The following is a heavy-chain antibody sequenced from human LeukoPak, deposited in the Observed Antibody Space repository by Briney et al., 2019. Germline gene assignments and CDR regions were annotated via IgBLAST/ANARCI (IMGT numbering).Heavy chain of an antibody. J-gene: IGHJ4*02. D-gene: IGHD6-6*01. Sequence: ASVKVSCKASGYTFTGYAMHWVRQAPGQRLEWMGWINAGNGNTKYSQKFQGRVTITRDTSASTAYMELSSLRSEDTAVYYCARGRSSSANIDYWGQGTLVTVSS. CDR3: ARGRSSSANIDY. V-gene: IGHV1-3*01. CDR1: GYTFTGYA. CDR2: INAGNGNT.